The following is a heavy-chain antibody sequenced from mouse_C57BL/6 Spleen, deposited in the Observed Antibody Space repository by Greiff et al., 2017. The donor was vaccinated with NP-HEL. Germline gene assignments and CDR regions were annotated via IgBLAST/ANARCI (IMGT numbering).Heavy chain of an antibody. CDR1: GFTFSSYG. CDR3: ARRGDGGMDY. J-gene: IGHJ4*01. V-gene: IGHV5-6*02. CDR2: ISSGGSYT. D-gene: IGHD3-3*01. Sequence: EVMLVESGGDLVKPGGSLKLSCAASGFTFSSYGMSWVRQTPDKRLEWVATISSGGSYTYYPDSVKGRFTISRDNAKNTLYLQMSSLKSEDTAMYYCARRGDGGMDYWGQGTSVTVSS.